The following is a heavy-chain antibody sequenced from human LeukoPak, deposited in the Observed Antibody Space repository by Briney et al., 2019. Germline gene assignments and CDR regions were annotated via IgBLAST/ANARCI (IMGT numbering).Heavy chain of an antibody. V-gene: IGHV3-11*06. CDR2: ISSSSSYT. CDR1: GFTFSDYY. CDR3: ARGRPHGNDY. J-gene: IGHJ4*02. Sequence: KSGGSLRLSCAASGFTFSDYYMSWIRQAPGKGLEWVSYISSSSSYTNYADSVKGRFTISRDNAKNSLYLQMYSLRAEDTAVYYCARGRPHGNDYWGQGTLVTVSS. D-gene: IGHD4-23*01.